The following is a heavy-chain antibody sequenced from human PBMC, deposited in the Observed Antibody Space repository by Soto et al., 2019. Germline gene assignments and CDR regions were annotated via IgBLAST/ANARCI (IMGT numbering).Heavy chain of an antibody. D-gene: IGHD2-21*02. V-gene: IGHV4-39*01. CDR1: GGSISSSSYY. CDR2: IYYSGST. CDR3: VTPTASDVY. J-gene: IGHJ4*02. Sequence: QLQLQESGPGLVKPSETLSLTCTVSGGSISSSSYYWGWIRQPPGKGLEWIGSIYYSGSTYYNPSLKSRVTISVDTAKNQFSLKLSSVTASDSAVYYCVTPTASDVYWGQGTLVTVSS.